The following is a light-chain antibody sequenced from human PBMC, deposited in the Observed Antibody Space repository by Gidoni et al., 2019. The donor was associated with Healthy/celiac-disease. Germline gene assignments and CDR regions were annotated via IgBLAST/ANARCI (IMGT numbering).Light chain of an antibody. V-gene: IGKV1-5*03. CDR2: KAS. Sequence: DIKQTQSPSTLSASVGDRVTITCRASQSISSLLAWYQQKPGNAPKLLIYKASCLESGVPSRFRGSGSGTEFTLPISRLQPDDFATYYCQQYHSYSVTFGQGTKVEIK. CDR1: QSISSL. J-gene: IGKJ1*01. CDR3: QQYHSYSVT.